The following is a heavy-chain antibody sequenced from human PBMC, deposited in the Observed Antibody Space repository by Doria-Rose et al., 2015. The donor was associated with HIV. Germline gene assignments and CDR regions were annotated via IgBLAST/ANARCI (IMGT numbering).Heavy chain of an antibody. D-gene: IGHD6-13*01. CDR2: IFSDDER. V-gene: IGHV2-26*01. CDR3: ARIKSSRWYHKYYFDF. J-gene: IGHJ4*02. CDR1: GVSLSSPGMG. Sequence: QITLKESGPVLVKPTETLTLTRTVSGVSLSSPGMGVSWIRQPPGKALEWLANIFSDDERSCKTSLKSRLTISRGTSKSQVVLTMTDMDPVDTATYYCARIKSSRWYHKYYFDFWGQGTLVIVSA.